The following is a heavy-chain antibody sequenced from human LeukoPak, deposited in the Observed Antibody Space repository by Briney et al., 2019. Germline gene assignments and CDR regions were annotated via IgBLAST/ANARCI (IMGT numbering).Heavy chain of an antibody. J-gene: IGHJ4*02. D-gene: IGHD6-19*01. CDR1: GFTFSSNG. CDR3: AREKQKYSSGWYCLDY. V-gene: IGHV3-33*01. Sequence: GGSLRLSCEASGFTFSSNGMHWVRQTPGKGLEWVAVIWYDGSNKYYADSVKGRFTISRDNSKNTLYLQMNSLRAEDTAVYYCAREKQKYSSGWYCLDYWGQGTLVTVSS. CDR2: IWYDGSNK.